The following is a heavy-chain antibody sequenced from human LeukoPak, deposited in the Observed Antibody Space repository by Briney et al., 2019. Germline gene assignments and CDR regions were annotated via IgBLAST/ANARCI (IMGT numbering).Heavy chain of an antibody. CDR3: ARHGGVLTGWGAFDI. CDR1: GGSFSGYY. V-gene: IGHV4-34*01. J-gene: IGHJ3*02. CDR2: INHSGST. D-gene: IGHD3-9*01. Sequence: PSETLSLTCAVYGGSFSGYYWSWIRQPPGKGLEWIGEINHSGSTNYNPSLKSRVTISVDTSKDQFSLKLTSVTAADTAVYYCARHGGVLTGWGAFDIWGQGTMVTVSS.